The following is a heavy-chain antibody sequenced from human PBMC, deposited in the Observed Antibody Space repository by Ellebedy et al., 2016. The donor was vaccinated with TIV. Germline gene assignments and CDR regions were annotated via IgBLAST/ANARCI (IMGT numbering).Heavy chain of an antibody. CDR1: GFIFNNYI. D-gene: IGHD3-22*01. V-gene: IGHV3-33*03. CDR3: AKGRGGGSDTSAPRYYFDY. Sequence: GESLKISCAASGFIFNNYIMHWVRQAPGKGLEWVALIWYDGSNEHYADSVKGRFTVSRDNSENTLHLQMDSLRAEDTAVYYCAKGRGGGSDTSAPRYYFDYWGLGTLVTVSS. J-gene: IGHJ4*02. CDR2: IWYDGSNE.